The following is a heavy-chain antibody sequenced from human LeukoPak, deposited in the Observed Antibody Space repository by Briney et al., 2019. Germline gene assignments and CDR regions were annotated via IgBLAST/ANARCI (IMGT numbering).Heavy chain of an antibody. J-gene: IGHJ4*02. CDR3: AKVYGDYVSDY. V-gene: IGHV3-48*03. D-gene: IGHD4-17*01. Sequence: GGSLRLSCAASGFTFSNYEMNWIRQAPGKGLEWISYISNSGNTKYYADSVKGRFSISRDNSKNTLYLQMNSLRAEDTAVYYCAKVYGDYVSDYWGQGTLVTVSS. CDR2: ISNSGNTK. CDR1: GFTFSNYE.